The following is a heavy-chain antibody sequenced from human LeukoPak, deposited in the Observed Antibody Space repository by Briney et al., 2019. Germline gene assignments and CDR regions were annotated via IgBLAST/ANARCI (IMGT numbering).Heavy chain of an antibody. V-gene: IGHV1-2*02. Sequence: ASVKVSCKASGYTFTGYYMHWVRQAPGQGLEWMGWINPNSGGTNYAQKFQGRVTMARDTSISTAYMELSRLRSDDTAVYYCARDPPRSIAVAGSGQDYWGQGILVTVSS. D-gene: IGHD6-19*01. CDR3: ARDPPRSIAVAGSGQDY. CDR2: INPNSGGT. J-gene: IGHJ4*02. CDR1: GYTFTGYY.